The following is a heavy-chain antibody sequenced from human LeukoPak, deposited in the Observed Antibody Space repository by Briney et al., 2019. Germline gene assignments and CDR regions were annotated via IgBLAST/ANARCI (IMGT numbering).Heavy chain of an antibody. CDR2: IIPSLDIV. J-gene: IGHJ6*02. CDR3: ARGFGGSSGSSDYYGMDV. D-gene: IGHD6-19*01. V-gene: IGHV1-69*04. Sequence: SVKVSCKASGATFNNYVITWVRQAPGQGLEWMAMIIPSLDIVNYAQTFQDRLTITADKSTSTAYMELRSLRSEDTAVYYCARGFGGSSGSSDYYGMDVWGQGTMVTVSS. CDR1: GATFNNYV.